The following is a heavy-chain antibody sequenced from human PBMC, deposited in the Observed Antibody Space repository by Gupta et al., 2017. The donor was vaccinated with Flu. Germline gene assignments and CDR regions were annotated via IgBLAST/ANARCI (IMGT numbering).Heavy chain of an antibody. D-gene: IGHD5-12*01. CDR2: IWYDGSNK. Sequence: HWVRQAPGKGLEWVAVIWYDGSNKYYADSVKGRFTISRDNSKNTLYLQMNSLRAEDTAVYYCARDSAQDIVATIGDFSFDYWGQGTLVTVSS. V-gene: IGHV3-33*01. J-gene: IGHJ4*02. CDR3: ARDSAQDIVATIGDFSFDY.